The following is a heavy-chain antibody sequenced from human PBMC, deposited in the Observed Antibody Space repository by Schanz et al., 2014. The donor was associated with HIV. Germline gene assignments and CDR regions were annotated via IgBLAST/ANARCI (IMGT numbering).Heavy chain of an antibody. CDR3: ARGRSGYCSGGSCPYGRYYFDY. CDR2: ISAYNGNT. CDR1: AYSFSGYY. D-gene: IGHD2-15*01. Sequence: QVQLVQSGAEVKKPGASVTVSCKASAYSFSGYYIHWVRQAPGQGLEWMGWISAYNGNTNYAQKLQGRVTMTTDTSTRTAYMELRSLRSDDTAVYYCARGRSGYCSGGSCPYGRYYFDYWGQGTLVTVSS. J-gene: IGHJ4*02. V-gene: IGHV1-18*04.